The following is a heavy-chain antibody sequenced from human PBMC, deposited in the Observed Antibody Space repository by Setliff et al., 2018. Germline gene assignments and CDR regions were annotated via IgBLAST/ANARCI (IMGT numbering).Heavy chain of an antibody. V-gene: IGHV7-4-1*02. J-gene: IGHJ4*02. Sequence: ASVKVSCKASGYTLTTYAMHWVRQAPGQGLEWMGWINTKTGNPTYAQGFTGRFVFSLDTSVSTAYLQISSLKAEDTAVYYCTRDHGGSSWYYFEYWGQGTLVTVSS. CDR1: GYTLTTYA. CDR2: INTKTGNP. D-gene: IGHD6-13*01. CDR3: TRDHGGSSWYYFEY.